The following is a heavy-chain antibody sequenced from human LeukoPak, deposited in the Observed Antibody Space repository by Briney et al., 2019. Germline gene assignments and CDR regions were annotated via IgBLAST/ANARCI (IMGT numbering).Heavy chain of an antibody. CDR3: ARDRVLEVYYYYGMDV. CDR2: ISSSSSYI. Sequence: GGSLRLSCAASGFTFSSYSMNWVRQAPGKGLEWVSSISSSSSYIYYADSVKGRFTISRDNAKNSLYLQMNSLRAEDTAVYYCARDRVLEVYYYYGMDVWGQGTTVTVSS. V-gene: IGHV3-21*01. J-gene: IGHJ6*02. CDR1: GFTFSSYS.